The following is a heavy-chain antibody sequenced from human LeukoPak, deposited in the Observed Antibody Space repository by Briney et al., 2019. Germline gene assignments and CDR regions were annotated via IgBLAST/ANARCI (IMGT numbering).Heavy chain of an antibody. CDR3: TKDHGSGSYYFDY. Sequence: GGSLRLSCAASGFTFSSYEMNWVRQAPGKGLEWVGRIKSKTDGGTVDYAAPVKGRFTISRDDLKNTLYLEMNSLKTEDTAVYYCTKDHGSGSYYFDYWGQGTLVTVSS. D-gene: IGHD3-10*01. CDR1: GFTFSSYE. J-gene: IGHJ4*02. CDR2: IKSKTDGGTV. V-gene: IGHV3-15*01.